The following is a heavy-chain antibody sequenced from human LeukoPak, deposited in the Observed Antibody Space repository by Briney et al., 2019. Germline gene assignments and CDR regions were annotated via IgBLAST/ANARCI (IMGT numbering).Heavy chain of an antibody. CDR2: INPGGGST. CDR1: GYTFTTYY. V-gene: IGHV1-46*03. D-gene: IGHD3-10*01. Sequence: ASVKVSCKASGYTFTTYYVHWVRQAPGQGLEWMGFINPGGGSTSYAQKFQGRVTMTRVTSTSTIYMELSSLRSEDTAVYYCARNVDSGLDYWGQGTLATVSS. J-gene: IGHJ4*02. CDR3: ARNVDSGLDY.